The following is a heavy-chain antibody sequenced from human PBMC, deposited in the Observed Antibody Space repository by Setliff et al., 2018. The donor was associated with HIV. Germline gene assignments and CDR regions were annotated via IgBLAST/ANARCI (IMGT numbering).Heavy chain of an antibody. CDR1: GFTFSDYY. D-gene: IGHD3-10*01. Sequence: GGSLRLSCAASGFTFSDYYMNWVPQAPGKGLEWVSYISSSSSTIYYADSVKGRFTISRDNSKNTLYLQMNSLRIEDSGAYYCANSYSASGNYHYYDYLDVWGKGTTVTVSS. CDR2: ISSSSSTI. V-gene: IGHV3-48*01. CDR3: ANSYSASGNYHYYDYLDV. J-gene: IGHJ6*03.